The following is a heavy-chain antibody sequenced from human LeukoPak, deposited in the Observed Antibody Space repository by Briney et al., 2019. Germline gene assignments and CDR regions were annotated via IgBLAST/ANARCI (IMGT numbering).Heavy chain of an antibody. CDR3: ARGWGSSWYYFDY. J-gene: IGHJ4*02. Sequence: SETLFLTCTVSGDSISNFYWSWIRQAPGKGLEWIGYIYYSGDTYYNPSLESRVTISVDTSKNQFSLTVTSVTAADTAVYFCARGWGSSWYYFDYWGQGTLVTVSS. D-gene: IGHD6-13*01. CDR1: GDSISNFY. CDR2: IYYSGDT. V-gene: IGHV4-59*01.